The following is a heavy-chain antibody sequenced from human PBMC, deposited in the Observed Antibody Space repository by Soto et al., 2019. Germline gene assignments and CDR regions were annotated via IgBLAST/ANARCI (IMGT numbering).Heavy chain of an antibody. J-gene: IGHJ4*02. CDR3: AGHSTYYYDSSGYYLFDY. Sequence: PSETQSHTCTVSGGSIRSYYWSWIRQPTGKGLDWIGYIYYSGSTNYNPSLKSRVTISVATSKNQFSLKLSSVTAEDTAVYYCAGHSTYYYDSSGYYLFDYWGQGTLVTVSS. D-gene: IGHD3-22*01. CDR2: IYYSGST. V-gene: IGHV4-59*08. CDR1: GGSIRSYY.